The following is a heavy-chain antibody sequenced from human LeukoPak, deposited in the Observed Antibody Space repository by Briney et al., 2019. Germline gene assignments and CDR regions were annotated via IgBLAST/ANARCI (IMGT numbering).Heavy chain of an antibody. Sequence: GGSLRLSCAASEFTFSSYNMNWVRQAPGKGLEWVSSISSSSAYIYYADSVKGRFTISRDNAKNSLYLQMNSLRAEDTAVYYCAREIFWSGYFSNLHFDYWGQGTLVTVSS. CDR3: AREIFWSGYFSNLHFDY. CDR1: EFTFSSYN. V-gene: IGHV3-21*01. CDR2: ISSSSAYI. J-gene: IGHJ4*02. D-gene: IGHD3-3*01.